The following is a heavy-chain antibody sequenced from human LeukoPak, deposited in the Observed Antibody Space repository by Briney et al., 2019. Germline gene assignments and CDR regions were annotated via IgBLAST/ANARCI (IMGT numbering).Heavy chain of an antibody. CDR3: ARSWVWHYYDSRWDY. D-gene: IGHD3-22*01. J-gene: IGHJ4*02. Sequence: PGGSLRLSCAASGFTFSSFAMNWVRQAPGKGLEWVSGISGSGSSTYYADSVKGRFTISRDNSKNTLYLQMNSLRAEDTALYYCARSWVWHYYDSRWDYWGQGTLVTVSS. CDR2: ISGSGSST. CDR1: GFTFSSFA. V-gene: IGHV3-23*01.